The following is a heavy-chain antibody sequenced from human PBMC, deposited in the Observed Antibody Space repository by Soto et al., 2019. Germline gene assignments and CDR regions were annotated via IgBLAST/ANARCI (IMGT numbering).Heavy chain of an antibody. V-gene: IGHV2-5*01. CDR2: IYWHDEK. J-gene: IGHJ5*01. Sequence: QITLKESGPTLVKPTQTLTLTCTCSGFALSTRGVGVGWIRQPPGKALEWLALIYWHDEKRYNPSLKSRLTIPKDTSKNQVVLTMTNVDPVDTGTYYCAHRHPSAVGTDRYCFGSWGQGSLVTVSS. CDR3: AHRHPSAVGTDRYCFGS. D-gene: IGHD6-13*01. CDR1: GFALSTRGVG.